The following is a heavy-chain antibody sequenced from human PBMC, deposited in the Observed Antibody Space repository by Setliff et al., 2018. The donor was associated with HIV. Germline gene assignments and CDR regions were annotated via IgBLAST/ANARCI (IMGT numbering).Heavy chain of an antibody. J-gene: IGHJ3*02. Sequence: SETLSLTCAVSDYSISSGYYWGWIRQPPGKGLEWIGSIYHSGSTYYNPSLKSRVTISVDTSKNQFSLKLSSVTAADMAVYYCARSTYYYDSSGCDAFDIWGQGTMVTVSS. V-gene: IGHV4-38-2*01. CDR2: IYHSGST. CDR1: DYSISSGYY. CDR3: ARSTYYYDSSGCDAFDI. D-gene: IGHD3-22*01.